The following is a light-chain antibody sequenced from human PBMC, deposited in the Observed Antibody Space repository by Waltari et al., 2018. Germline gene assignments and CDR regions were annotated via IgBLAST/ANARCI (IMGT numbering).Light chain of an antibody. CDR2: AAS. CDR1: ENIRNR. V-gene: IGKV3-15*01. Sequence: IVMTQSPATLSVSPGQSATLSCRASENIRNRLAWYQQKPGQAPRLLIYAASTWATGVPDRFSGSGSETEFTLTITSLQSEDFGVYFCQQYNDWPTFGQGTKVEIK. J-gene: IGKJ1*01. CDR3: QQYNDWPT.